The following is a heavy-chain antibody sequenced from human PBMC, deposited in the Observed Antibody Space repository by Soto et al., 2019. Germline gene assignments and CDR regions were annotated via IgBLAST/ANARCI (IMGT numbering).Heavy chain of an antibody. Sequence: PSETLSLTCAVSGGSLSSSNWWSWVRQPPGKGLEWIGYIYYSGSTYYNPSLKSRVTISVDTAKNQFSLKLGSVTAADTAVYYCPRAVPYYELGFDPWGQGNRVTAPS. CDR2: IYYSGST. D-gene: IGHD3-3*01. J-gene: IGHJ5*02. CDR1: GGSLSSSNW. V-gene: IGHV4-30-4*01. CDR3: PRAVPYYELGFDP.